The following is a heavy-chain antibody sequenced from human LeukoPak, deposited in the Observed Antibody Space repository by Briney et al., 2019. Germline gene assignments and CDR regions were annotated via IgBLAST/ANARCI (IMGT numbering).Heavy chain of an antibody. J-gene: IGHJ4*02. V-gene: IGHV4-59*08. CDR3: ARGESGVILAPGYSSGWYDY. D-gene: IGHD6-19*01. CDR1: GGSISSYY. Sequence: PSETLSLTCTVSGGSISSYYWSWIRQPPGKGLEWIGYIYYSGSTNYNPSLKSRVTISVDTSKNQFSLKLSSVTAADTAVYYCARGESGVILAPGYSSGWYDYWGQGTLVTVSS. CDR2: IYYSGST.